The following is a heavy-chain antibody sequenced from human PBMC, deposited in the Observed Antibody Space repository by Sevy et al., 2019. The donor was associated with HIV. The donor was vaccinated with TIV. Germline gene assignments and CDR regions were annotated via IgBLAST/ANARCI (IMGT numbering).Heavy chain of an antibody. Sequence: GGSLRLSCTAYGFTFSNYAVHWVRQAPGKGLEWVAIISHDEIHKDFADSVRGRFSISRDTSKNTIYLQMNSLRPEDTAVYYCARDLPHLLPWELSRGSHFWGQGTLVTVSS. D-gene: IGHD3-16*01. J-gene: IGHJ4*02. CDR2: ISHDEIHK. V-gene: IGHV3-30*04. CDR1: GFTFSNYA. CDR3: ARDLPHLLPWELSRGSHF.